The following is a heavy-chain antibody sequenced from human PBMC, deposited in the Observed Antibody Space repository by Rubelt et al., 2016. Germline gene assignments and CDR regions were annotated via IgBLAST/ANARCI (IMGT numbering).Heavy chain of an antibody. Sequence: QVQLVQSGAEVKKPGASVKVSCKASGYTFTTYGINWVRQAPGQGLEWMGWIRAYNGNTNHALKFQGRFAMTTDPATNTAYLELRCLRSDDTAVYYCARVISGVEYSSSWHFDYWGQGTLVTVSS. CDR3: ARVISGVEYSSSWHFDY. J-gene: IGHJ4*02. CDR1: GYTFTTYG. CDR2: IRAYNGNT. D-gene: IGHD6-13*01. V-gene: IGHV1-18*01.